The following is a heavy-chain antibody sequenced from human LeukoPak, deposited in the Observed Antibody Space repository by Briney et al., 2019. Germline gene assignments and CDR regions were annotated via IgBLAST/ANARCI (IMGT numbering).Heavy chain of an antibody. D-gene: IGHD3-22*01. CDR1: GFTFSSYA. CDR3: AKSIMIVVVSPLFDY. CDR2: ISGSGGST. Sequence: GGSLRLSCAASGFTFSSYAMSWVRQAPGKGLEWVSAISGSGGSTYCADSVKGRFTISRDSSKNTLYLQMNSLRAEDTAVYYCAKSIMIVVVSPLFDYWGQGTLVTVSS. J-gene: IGHJ4*02. V-gene: IGHV3-23*01.